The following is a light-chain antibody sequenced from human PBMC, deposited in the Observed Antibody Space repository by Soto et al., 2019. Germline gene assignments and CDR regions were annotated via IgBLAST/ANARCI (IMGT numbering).Light chain of an antibody. V-gene: IGLV2-14*01. CDR2: EVS. Sequence: QSALTQPASVSGSPGQSITISCTGTSSDVGGYNYVSWYQHHPGKAPKLMIYEVSNRPSGVSNRFSGSKSGNTASLTISGLQAEDEADYYCGSYTSSSTWVFAGGTKLTVL. J-gene: IGLJ3*02. CDR3: GSYTSSSTWV. CDR1: SSDVGGYNY.